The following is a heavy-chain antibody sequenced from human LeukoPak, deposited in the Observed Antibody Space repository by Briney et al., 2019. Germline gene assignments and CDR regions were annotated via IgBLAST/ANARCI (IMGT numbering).Heavy chain of an antibody. Sequence: GASVKVSCKASGYTFTGYYMHWVRQAPGQGLEWMGWINPNSGGTNYAQKFQGRVTMTRDTSISTAYMELSRLRSDDTAVYYCARGSMTTVTLFDYWGQGTLVTVSS. CDR1: GYTFTGYY. CDR3: ARGSMTTVTLFDY. CDR2: INPNSGGT. V-gene: IGHV1-2*02. J-gene: IGHJ4*02. D-gene: IGHD4-17*01.